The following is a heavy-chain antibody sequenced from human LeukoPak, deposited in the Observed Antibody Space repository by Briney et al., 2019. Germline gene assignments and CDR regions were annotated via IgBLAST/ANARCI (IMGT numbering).Heavy chain of an antibody. Sequence: GASVTVSCKVSGYTLTELSMHWVRQAPGKGLEWMGGFDPEDGETIYAQKFQGRVTMTEDTSTDTAYMGLSSLRSEDTAVYYCATTPDYGDYAFDYWGQGTLVTVPS. V-gene: IGHV1-24*01. CDR1: GYTLTELS. D-gene: IGHD4-17*01. CDR3: ATTPDYGDYAFDY. J-gene: IGHJ4*02. CDR2: FDPEDGET.